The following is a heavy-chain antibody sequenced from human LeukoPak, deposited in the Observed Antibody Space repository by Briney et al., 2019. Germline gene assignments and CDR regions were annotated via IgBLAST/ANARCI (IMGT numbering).Heavy chain of an antibody. V-gene: IGHV4-59*01. Sequence: SETLSLTCSVSGGSISSYYWSWIRQPPGKGLEWIGYIYYSGSTNYNPSLKSRVTISVDTSKHQFSLKLSSVTAADTAVYYCARIYGRPPRFDLWGQGTLVTVSS. CDR3: ARIYGRPPRFDL. CDR1: GGSISSYY. CDR2: IYYSGST. J-gene: IGHJ5*02. D-gene: IGHD3-10*01.